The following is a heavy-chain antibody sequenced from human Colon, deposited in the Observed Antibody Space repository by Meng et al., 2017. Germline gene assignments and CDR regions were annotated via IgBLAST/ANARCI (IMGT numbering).Heavy chain of an antibody. V-gene: IGHV6-1*01. CDR1: GDNVSNNSPA. Sequence: QVNRRQSGPGLVKPSQTLSLTCAISGDNVSNNSPAWNWIRQSPSRGLEWLGRTYYRSKWYNEYAGSVKSRISITPDTSTNQFSLQLNSVTPDDTAVYYCARESSRQFNYWGQGTLVTVSS. CDR2: TYYRSKWYN. J-gene: IGHJ4*02. CDR3: ARESSRQFNY.